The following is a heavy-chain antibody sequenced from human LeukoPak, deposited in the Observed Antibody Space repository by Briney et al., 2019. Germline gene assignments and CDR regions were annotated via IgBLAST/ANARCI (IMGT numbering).Heavy chain of an antibody. Sequence: GGSLRLSCSASGFTFNSYVMHWVRQAPGKGLEYVSAISSNGGSTYYADSVKGRFTISRDNSKNTLYLQMNSLRAEDTAVYYCASGYRDYGVGYWGQGTLVTVSS. V-gene: IGHV3-64*04. J-gene: IGHJ4*02. D-gene: IGHD5-12*01. CDR1: GFTFNSYV. CDR3: ASGYRDYGVGY. CDR2: ISSNGGST.